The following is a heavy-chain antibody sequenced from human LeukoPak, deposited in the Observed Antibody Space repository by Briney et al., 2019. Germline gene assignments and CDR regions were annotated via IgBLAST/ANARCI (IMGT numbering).Heavy chain of an antibody. J-gene: IGHJ6*03. Sequence: PSETLSLTCAVYGGSFSGYYWSWIRQPPGKGLEWIGEINHSGSPNYNPSLKSRLTISVDTSKNQFSLKLSSVTAADTAVYYCAGDQNIYYYYYMDVWGKGTTVTISS. CDR3: AGDQNIYYYYYMDV. CDR1: GGSFSGYY. D-gene: IGHD2/OR15-2a*01. CDR2: INHSGSP. V-gene: IGHV4-34*01.